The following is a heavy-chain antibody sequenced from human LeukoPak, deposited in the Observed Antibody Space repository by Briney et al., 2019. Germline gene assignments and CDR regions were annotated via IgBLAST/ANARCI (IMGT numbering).Heavy chain of an antibody. Sequence: ASVKVSCKASGYTFTGYYMHWVRQAPGQGLEWMGWINPNSGGTNYAQKFQGRVTMTRDTSISTAYMELSGLRSDDTAVYYCARDLNGSEKFYNGALDYWGQGTLVTVSS. CDR2: INPNSGGT. J-gene: IGHJ4*02. CDR1: GYTFTGYY. V-gene: IGHV1-2*02. CDR3: ARDLNGSEKFYNGALDY. D-gene: IGHD3-10*01.